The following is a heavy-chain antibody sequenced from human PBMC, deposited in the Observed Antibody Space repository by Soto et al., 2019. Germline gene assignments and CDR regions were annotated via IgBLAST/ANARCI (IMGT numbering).Heavy chain of an antibody. V-gene: IGHV3-21*01. D-gene: IGHD3-10*01. CDR1: GFTFSSYS. CDR2: ISSSSSYI. Sequence: EVPLVESGGGLVKPGGSLRLSCAASGFTFSSYSMNWVRQAPGKGLEWVSSISSSSSYIYYADSVKGRFTISRDNAKNSLYLQMNSLRAEDTAVYYCARQELLLWFGELLQGWFDPWGQGTLVTVSS. CDR3: ARQELLLWFGELLQGWFDP. J-gene: IGHJ5*02.